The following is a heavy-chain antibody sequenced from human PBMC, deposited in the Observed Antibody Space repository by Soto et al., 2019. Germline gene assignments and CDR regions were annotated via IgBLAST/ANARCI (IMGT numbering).Heavy chain of an antibody. Sequence: QVQLQESGPGLVKPSQTLSLTCTVSGDSISSGIHYWSWIRQHPGKGLEWMAYIFYSGGTYYNPSLKSRVTISVDTSKNQFSLNLSSVTAADTAVYYCAKASWSFYYFDIWSQGTLVTVSS. CDR2: IFYSGGT. D-gene: IGHD3-10*01. CDR3: AKASWSFYYFDI. V-gene: IGHV4-31*03. CDR1: GDSISSGIHY. J-gene: IGHJ4*02.